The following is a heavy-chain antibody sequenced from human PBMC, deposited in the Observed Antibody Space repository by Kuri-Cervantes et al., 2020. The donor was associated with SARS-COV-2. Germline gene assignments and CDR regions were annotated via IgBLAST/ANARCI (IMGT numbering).Heavy chain of an antibody. CDR2: ISYDGSNK. Sequence: GESLKISCAASGFTFSSYAMHWVRQAPGKGLEWVAVISYDGSNKYYADPVKGRFTISRDNSKNTLYLQMNSLRAGDTAVYYCAKDRGIQLWSYYYYGMDVWGQGTTVTVSS. J-gene: IGHJ6*02. CDR1: GFTFSSYA. V-gene: IGHV3-30-3*01. CDR3: AKDRGIQLWSYYYYGMDV. D-gene: IGHD5-18*01.